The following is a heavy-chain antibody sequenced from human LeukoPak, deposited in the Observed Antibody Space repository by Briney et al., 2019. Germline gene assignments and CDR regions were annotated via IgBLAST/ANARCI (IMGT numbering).Heavy chain of an antibody. D-gene: IGHD3-10*01. Sequence: ASVKVSCKASGYTFTGYYMHWVRQAPGQGLEWMGWINPNSGGTNYAQKFQGRVTMTRDTSISTAYMELSRLRSDDTAVYCCASGVIQGTMVRGANNWFDPWGQGTLVTVSS. J-gene: IGHJ5*02. CDR2: INPNSGGT. CDR3: ASGVIQGTMVRGANNWFDP. CDR1: GYTFTGYY. V-gene: IGHV1-2*02.